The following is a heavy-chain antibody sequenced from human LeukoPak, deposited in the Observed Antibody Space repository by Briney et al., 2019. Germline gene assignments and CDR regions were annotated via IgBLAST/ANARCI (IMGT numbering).Heavy chain of an antibody. D-gene: IGHD2-2*01. V-gene: IGHV1-69*13. Sequence: SVKVSCKASGGTFSSYAISWVRQAPGQGLEWMGGIIPIFGTANYAQKFQGRVTITADESTSTAYMELSSLRSEDTAVYYCARGEDIVVVPAALAYWGQGTLVTVSS. CDR1: GGTFSSYA. CDR2: IIPIFGTA. CDR3: ARGEDIVVVPAALAY. J-gene: IGHJ4*02.